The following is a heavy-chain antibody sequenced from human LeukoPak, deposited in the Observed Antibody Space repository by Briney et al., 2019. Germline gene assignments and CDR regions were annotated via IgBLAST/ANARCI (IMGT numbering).Heavy chain of an antibody. CDR1: GGSISSYY. CDR2: IYYSGST. Sequence: PSETLSLTCTVSGGSISSYYWSWVRQPPGKGLEWIGYIYYSGSTNYNPSLKSRDTISVDTSKNQFSLKLSSVTAADTAVYYCARDKRYSYGFGNFDPWGQGTLVTVSS. CDR3: ARDKRYSYGFGNFDP. D-gene: IGHD5-18*01. V-gene: IGHV4-59*01. J-gene: IGHJ5*02.